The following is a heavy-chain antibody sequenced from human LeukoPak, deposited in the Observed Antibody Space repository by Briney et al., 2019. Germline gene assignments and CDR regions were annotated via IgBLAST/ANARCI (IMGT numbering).Heavy chain of an antibody. V-gene: IGHV1-2*02. CDR1: GYTFTAYY. Sequence: EGSVKVSCMTSGYTFTAYYMHGVRQAPGQGLGWMGWINPNSGGTNYAQRFQGRVTMTRDTSISTAYMELSSLRSHDSAVYSCVRYFYDSSGSSSDAYDIWGQGTMVTVSS. D-gene: IGHD3-22*01. CDR3: VRYFYDSSGSSSDAYDI. J-gene: IGHJ3*02. CDR2: INPNSGGT.